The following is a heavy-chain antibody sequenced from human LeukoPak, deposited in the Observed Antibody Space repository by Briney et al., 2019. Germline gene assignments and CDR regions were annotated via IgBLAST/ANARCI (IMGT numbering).Heavy chain of an antibody. J-gene: IGHJ4*02. Sequence: QPGGSLRLSCAASGFTFSSHSMNWVRQAPGKGLEWVSYISSSSSTIYYADSVKGRFTISRDNAKNSLYLQMNSLRAEDTAVYYCVRGFSDSSSSSFDYWGQGTLVTVSS. V-gene: IGHV3-48*04. D-gene: IGHD6-6*01. CDR3: VRGFSDSSSSSFDY. CDR1: GFTFSSHS. CDR2: ISSSSSTI.